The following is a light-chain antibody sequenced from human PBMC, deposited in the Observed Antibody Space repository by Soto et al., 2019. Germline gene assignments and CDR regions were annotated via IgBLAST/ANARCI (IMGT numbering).Light chain of an antibody. J-gene: IGLJ1*01. CDR3: CSYTSSNTYV. Sequence: QSALTQPASVSGSLGQSITISCTGTSSDVGGFDYVSWYQHQPGKAPKLIIYDVTSRPSGVSSRFSGSKSGNTASLTISGLLAEDEADYHCCSYTSSNTYVFGTGTKVTVL. CDR1: SSDVGGFDY. CDR2: DVT. V-gene: IGLV2-14*03.